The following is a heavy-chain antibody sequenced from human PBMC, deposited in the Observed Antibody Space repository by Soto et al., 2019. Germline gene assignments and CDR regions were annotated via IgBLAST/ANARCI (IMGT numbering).Heavy chain of an antibody. CDR3: ARGKEIPDYWNFDL. CDR2: INPNSGGT. J-gene: IGHJ2*01. Sequence: QVQLVQSGAEVKEPGASVKVSCKASGYSFTDHYMHWVRQAPGQGLEWMGWINPNSGGTKSAQQFQGRVTMTRDTSVSTAYMEVNRLTFDDTAVYYCARGKEIPDYWNFDLWGRGSLFTVSS. D-gene: IGHD2-2*02. V-gene: IGHV1-2*02. CDR1: GYSFTDHY.